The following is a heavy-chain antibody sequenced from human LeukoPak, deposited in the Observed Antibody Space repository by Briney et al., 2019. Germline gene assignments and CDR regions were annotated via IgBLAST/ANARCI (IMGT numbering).Heavy chain of an antibody. J-gene: IGHJ4*02. CDR3: ARDLTWCSGGSCPEIN. CDR1: GGTFSSYA. Sequence: SVKVSCKASGGTFSSYAISWVRQAPGQGLEWMGGITPIFGTANYAQKFQGRVTITTDESTSTAYMELSSLRSEDTAVYYCARDLTWCSGGSCPEINWGQGTLVTVSS. V-gene: IGHV1-69*05. D-gene: IGHD2-15*01. CDR2: ITPIFGTA.